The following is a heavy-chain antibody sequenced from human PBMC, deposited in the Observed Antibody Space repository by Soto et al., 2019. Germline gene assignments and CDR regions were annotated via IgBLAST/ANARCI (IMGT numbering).Heavy chain of an antibody. CDR1: GGSVSSGSYY. CDR2: IYYSGST. CDR3: ARGIGGSTRPHWFDP. D-gene: IGHD2-2*01. J-gene: IGHJ5*02. Sequence: ETVSLTCTVSGGSVSSGSYYWSWIRQPPGKGLEWIGYIYYSGSTNYNPSLKSRVTISVDTSKNQFSLKLSSVTAADTALYYCARGIGGSTRPHWFDPWGQGTLVTVSS. V-gene: IGHV4-61*01.